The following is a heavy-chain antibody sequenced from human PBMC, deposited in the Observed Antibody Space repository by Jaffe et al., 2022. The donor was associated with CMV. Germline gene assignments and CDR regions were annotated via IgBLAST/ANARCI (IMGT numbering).Heavy chain of an antibody. D-gene: IGHD1-26*01. CDR1: GGSISTSSYY. Sequence: QLQLQESGPGLVKPSETLSLTCTVSGGSISTSSYYWGWIRQPPGKGLEWIGNIYYYSGTIYSNPSLKSRVTISVDTSENQFSLKLSSVTAADTGVYFCARLASGSYDLGHHWFDPWGQGTLVTVSS. CDR3: ARLASGSYDLGHHWFDP. J-gene: IGHJ5*02. CDR2: IYYYSGTI. V-gene: IGHV4-39*07.